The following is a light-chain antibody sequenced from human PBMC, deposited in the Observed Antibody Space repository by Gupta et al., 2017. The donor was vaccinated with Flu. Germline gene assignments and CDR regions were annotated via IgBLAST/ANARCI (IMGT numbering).Light chain of an antibody. CDR3: QMWDSTTVI. CDR1: NLGNKD. Sequence: TCRVNNLGNKDLHGYQQKPGQAPVMVIYRDSSRPSGIPERFSGSTSGNTATLTISGAQAGDEADYYCQMWDSTTVIFGGGTKLTVL. CDR2: RDS. J-gene: IGLJ2*01. V-gene: IGLV3-9*01.